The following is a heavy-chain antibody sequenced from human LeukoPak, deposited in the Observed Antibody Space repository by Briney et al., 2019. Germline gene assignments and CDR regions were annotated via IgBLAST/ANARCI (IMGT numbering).Heavy chain of an antibody. J-gene: IGHJ4*02. CDR1: GGSFSDYY. V-gene: IGHV4-34*01. CDR3: ATHYDYGSPFKY. CDR2: INHSGDI. D-gene: IGHD4-17*01. Sequence: SETPSLTCAVYGGSFSDYYWNWIRQPPGKGLEWIGEINHSGDINYNPSLKSRVTMSLDRSMNQFSLRLSSGTAADTAIYYCATHYDYGSPFKYWSQGALVTVSS.